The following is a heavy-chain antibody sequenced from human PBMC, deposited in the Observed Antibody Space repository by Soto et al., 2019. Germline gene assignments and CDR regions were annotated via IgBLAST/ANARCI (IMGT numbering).Heavy chain of an antibody. V-gene: IGHV1-46*01. CDR2: INPSGGST. Sequence: ASVKVSCKASGYTFTSYYMHWVRQAPGQGLEWMGIINPSGGSTSYAQKFQGRVTMTRDTSTSTVYMELSSLRSEDTAVYYCARQARYCTNGVCSAYGMEVWGQGTTVTVSS. J-gene: IGHJ6*02. CDR3: ARQARYCTNGVCSAYGMEV. CDR1: GYTFTSYY. D-gene: IGHD2-8*01.